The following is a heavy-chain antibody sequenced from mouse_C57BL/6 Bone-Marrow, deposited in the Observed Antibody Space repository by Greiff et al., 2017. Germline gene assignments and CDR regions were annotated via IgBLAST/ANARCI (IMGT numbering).Heavy chain of an antibody. CDR1: GFTFSSYG. D-gene: IGHD3-2*02. CDR3: ARRGQLRLRDARDY. Sequence: EVHLVESGGDLVKPGGSLKLSCAASGFTFSSYGMSWVRQTPDKRLEWVATISSGGSYTYYPDSVKGRFTISRDNAKNTLYLQMSSLKSEDTAMYYCARRGQLRLRDARDYWGQGTSVTVSS. J-gene: IGHJ4*01. CDR2: ISSGGSYT. V-gene: IGHV5-6*01.